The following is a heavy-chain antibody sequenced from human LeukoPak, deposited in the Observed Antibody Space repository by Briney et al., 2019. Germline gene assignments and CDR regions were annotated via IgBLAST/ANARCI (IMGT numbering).Heavy chain of an antibody. V-gene: IGHV6-1*01. CDR3: AREPYDSSGQDYYYYGMGV. D-gene: IGHD3-22*01. CDR2: TYYRSKWYN. CDR1: GDSVSSNSAA. J-gene: IGHJ6*02. Sequence: SQTLSLTCAISGDSVSSNSAAWNWIRQSPSRGLEWLGRTYYRSKWYNDYAVSVKSRITINPDTSKNQFSLQLNSVTPEDTAVYYCAREPYDSSGQDYYYYGMGVWGQGTTVTVSS.